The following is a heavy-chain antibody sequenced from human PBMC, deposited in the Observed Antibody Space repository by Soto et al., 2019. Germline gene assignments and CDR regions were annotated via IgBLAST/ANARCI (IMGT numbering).Heavy chain of an antibody. CDR3: ARLSGSNWYTVAY. CDR2: INHSGST. V-gene: IGHV4-34*01. J-gene: IGHJ4*02. D-gene: IGHD6-13*01. CDR1: GGSFSNYH. Sequence: QVQLQQWGAGLLKLSQTLSLTCAVSGGSFSNYHWIWIRQPPGRGLEWIGEINHSGSTNYNPSLTSRVIISIDTPKNQFSLNLSSVTAADTAVYYCARLSGSNWYTVAYWGQGTPATVSS.